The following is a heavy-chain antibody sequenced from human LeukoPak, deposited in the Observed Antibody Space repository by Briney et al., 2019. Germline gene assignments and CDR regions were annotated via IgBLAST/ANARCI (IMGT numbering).Heavy chain of an antibody. CDR1: GFTFDDYA. Sequence: GGSLRLSCAASGFTFDDYAMHWVRQAPGKGLEWVSGISWNSGSIGYADSVKGRFTISRDNAKNSLYLQMNSLRAEDTALYYCEKGPINGDSPGTCSTPGARGPLVTVSS. J-gene: IGHJ5*02. D-gene: IGHD4-17*01. CDR3: EKGPINGDSPGTCSTP. V-gene: IGHV3-9*01. CDR2: ISWNSGSI.